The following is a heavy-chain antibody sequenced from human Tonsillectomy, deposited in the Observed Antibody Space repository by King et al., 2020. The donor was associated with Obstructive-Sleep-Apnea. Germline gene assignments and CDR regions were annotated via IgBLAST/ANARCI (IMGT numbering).Heavy chain of an antibody. CDR3: AKDLHNIGDGPHGLDV. CDR2: LRFDGSTK. D-gene: IGHD5-12*01. CDR1: GFTFISYG. V-gene: IGHV3-30*02. Sequence: VQLVESGGGVVQPGRSLRLYCAASGFTFISYGMHWVRQAPGKGLEWVAFLRFDGSTKYYADSVKGRFTISRDYAKNTLYLQMSSLKTEDTAVYYCAKDLHNIGDGPHGLDVWGQGTTVTVSS. J-gene: IGHJ6*02.